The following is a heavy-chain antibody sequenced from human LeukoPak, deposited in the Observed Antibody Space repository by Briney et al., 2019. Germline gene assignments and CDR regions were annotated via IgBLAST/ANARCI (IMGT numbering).Heavy chain of an antibody. CDR2: INHSGST. CDR1: GGSFSGYY. CDR3: ARVYYDILTGYCYFDY. D-gene: IGHD3-9*01. J-gene: IGHJ4*02. V-gene: IGHV4-34*01. Sequence: SETLSLTCAVYGGSFSGYYWSWIRQPPGKGLEWIGEINHSGSTNYNPSLKSRVTISVDTSKNQFSLKLSSVTAADTAVYYCARVYYDILTGYCYFDYWGQGTLVTVSS.